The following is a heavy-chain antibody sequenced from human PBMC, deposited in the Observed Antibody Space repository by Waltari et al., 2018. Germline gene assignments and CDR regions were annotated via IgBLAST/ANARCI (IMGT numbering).Heavy chain of an antibody. CDR3: ATAPSGDWAYYFDS. J-gene: IGHJ4*02. CDR1: SGSMRNHK. Sequence: GPGLVKPSETLFLTCSVSSGSMRNHKWNWIRQAPGKGLEWIGYINYNTGTNYNHSLRTRVTISLDTSKNRVSLKVTSVTAADTAVYYCATAPSGDWAYYFDSWGQGTLVTVSS. D-gene: IGHD2-21*01. V-gene: IGHV4-59*11. CDR2: INYNTGT.